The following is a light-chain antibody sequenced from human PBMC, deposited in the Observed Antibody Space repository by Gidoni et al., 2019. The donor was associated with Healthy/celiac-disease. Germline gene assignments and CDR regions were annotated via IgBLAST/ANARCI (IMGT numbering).Light chain of an antibody. CDR3: QHLNSYLIT. CDR1: QGISSY. Sequence: DIQLTQSPSFLSASVGDRVTITCRASQGISSYLAWYQQKPGKAPKLLIYAASTLQSGVPSKFSGSGSGTVFTLTISSLQPEDFATYYCQHLNSYLITFGQXTRLEIK. J-gene: IGKJ5*01. CDR2: AAS. V-gene: IGKV1-9*01.